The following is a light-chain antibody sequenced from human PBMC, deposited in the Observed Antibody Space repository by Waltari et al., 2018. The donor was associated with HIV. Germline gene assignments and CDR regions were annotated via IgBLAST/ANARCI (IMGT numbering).Light chain of an antibody. CDR2: EVS. CDR3: SSYTTGSTLVV. CDR1: SSDVGGYNY. V-gene: IGLV2-14*01. J-gene: IGLJ1*01. Sequence: QSALTQPASVSGSPGQSITISCTGTSSDVGGYNYVSWYQQHPGKAPKLMIYEVSNRPSGVSNRFSGSKSGNTASLTISGLQAEDEADYYCSSYTTGSTLVVFGTGTKVIVL.